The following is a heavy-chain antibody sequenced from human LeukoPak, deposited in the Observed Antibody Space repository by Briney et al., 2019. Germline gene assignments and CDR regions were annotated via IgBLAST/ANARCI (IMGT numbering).Heavy chain of an antibody. CDR1: GFTFSSYA. CDR2: IKQDGSEK. CDR3: ARGDSSSWGYFDY. J-gene: IGHJ4*02. Sequence: HPGGSLRLSCVVSGFTFSSYAMSWVRQAPGKGLEWVANIKQDGSEKYYVDSVKGRFTISRDNAKNSLYLQMNSLRAEDTAVYYCARGDSSSWGYFDYWGQGTLVTVSS. V-gene: IGHV3-7*03. D-gene: IGHD6-13*01.